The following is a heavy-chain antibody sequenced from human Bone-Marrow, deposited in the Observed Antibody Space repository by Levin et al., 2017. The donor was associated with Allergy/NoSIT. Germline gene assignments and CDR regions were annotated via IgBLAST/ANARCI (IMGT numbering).Heavy chain of an antibody. Sequence: GESLKISCEASGFRFNDYAMHWVRQAPGRGLQWLALISYDGINHDYGDSVKGRFTISRDNSKNTLYLQFDNLRPEDTAVYYCARGEGPHDYNLDSWGQGTLVTVSS. D-gene: IGHD5-12*01. CDR3: ARGEGPHDYNLDS. CDR2: ISYDGINH. CDR1: GFRFNDYA. V-gene: IGHV3-30*04. J-gene: IGHJ4*02.